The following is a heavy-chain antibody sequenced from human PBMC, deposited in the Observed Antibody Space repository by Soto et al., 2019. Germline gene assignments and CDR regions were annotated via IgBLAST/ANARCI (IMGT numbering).Heavy chain of an antibody. Sequence: EVQFSESGGGLVQPGGSLRLSCSVSGLPFTSYSMSWVRQPPGKGLEWVSDISNIGVTTNYADSVKGRFTVSRDNSKNTVYLQMNSLRAEDTAVYYCSKGSAASGWLTHDYWGQGTLVTVSS. V-gene: IGHV3-23*01. J-gene: IGHJ4*02. CDR2: ISNIGVTT. CDR1: GLPFTSYS. D-gene: IGHD3-10*01. CDR3: SKGSAASGWLTHDY.